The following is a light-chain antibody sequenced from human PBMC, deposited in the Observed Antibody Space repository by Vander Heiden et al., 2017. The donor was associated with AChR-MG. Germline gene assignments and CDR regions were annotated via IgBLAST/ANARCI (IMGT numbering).Light chain of an antibody. J-gene: IGKJ2*01. CDR1: QSVSSH. CDR2: YAS. Sequence: DRVITQSPPTLSMSPGQRATLSCSASQSVSSHLAWYQQKPGQAPRLLIYYASTTASGVPARFSGSWSGTEFTLTISSLQPEDFAVYYCQQDDKWYTFGQGTKVEIK. CDR3: QQDDKWYT. V-gene: IGKV3-15*01.